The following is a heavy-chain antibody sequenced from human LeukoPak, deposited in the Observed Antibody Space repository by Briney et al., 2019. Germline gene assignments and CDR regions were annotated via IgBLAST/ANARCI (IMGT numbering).Heavy chain of an antibody. V-gene: IGHV3-23*01. CDR2: IGTSGGSP. J-gene: IGHJ6*03. CDR1: GFTFSNYA. CDR3: AKSGGLSYYYYYMDV. Sequence: GRSLRLSCAASGFTFSNYAMSWVRQAPGKGLEWVSTIGTSGGSPYYADSVKGRFTISRDNSKDTLYLQMNSLRAEDTAIYYCAKSGGLSYYYYYMDVWGKGTTVTVSS. D-gene: IGHD2-15*01.